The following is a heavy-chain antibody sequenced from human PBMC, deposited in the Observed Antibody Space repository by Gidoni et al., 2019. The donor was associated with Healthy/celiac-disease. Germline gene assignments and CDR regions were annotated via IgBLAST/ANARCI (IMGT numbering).Heavy chain of an antibody. J-gene: IGHJ6*03. D-gene: IGHD3-9*01. V-gene: IGHV4-39*01. CDR1: GGPISSSSYY. CDR2: IYYSGST. Sequence: QLQLQESGPGLVKPSETLSLTCTVSGGPISSSSYYWGWIRQPPGKGLEWIGSIYYSGSTYYNPSLKSRVTISVDTSKNQFSLKLSSVTAADTAVYYCARHLKASPTLLYYYYYMDVWGKGTTVTVSS. CDR3: ARHLKASPTLLYYYYYMDV.